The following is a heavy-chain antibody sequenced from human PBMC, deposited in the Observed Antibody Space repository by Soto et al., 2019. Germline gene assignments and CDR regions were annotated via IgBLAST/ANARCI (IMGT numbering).Heavy chain of an antibody. CDR2: IYNGGTT. CDR3: ARGPSGDNVDY. D-gene: IGHD7-27*01. Sequence: QVQLQESGPGLVKPSQTLSLTCTVSCGSINTFNYFCSWIRQSPDKGLEWIGHIYNGGTTYNNPSLTSRATLSVDTSNNPFSLKLSSVSAADTAVYYCARGPSGDNVDYWGQGTLVTVSS. J-gene: IGHJ4*02. CDR1: CGSINTFNYF. V-gene: IGHV4-30-4*01.